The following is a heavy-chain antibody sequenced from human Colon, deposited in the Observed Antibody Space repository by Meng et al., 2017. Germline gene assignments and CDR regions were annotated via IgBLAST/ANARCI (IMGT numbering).Heavy chain of an antibody. J-gene: IGHJ4*02. D-gene: IGHD3-22*01. CDR3: ARKASGYSYSTN. CDR2: INTNTQEP. V-gene: IGHV7-4-1*02. CDR1: GYSFTTFG. Sequence: QVKLVQSESELKKPGASGKVSCKASGYSFTTFGINWVRQATVQGREWRGWINTNTQEPTYAQGFTGRYAFSLDTSVSTAYLQISILESEDTAVYYCARKASGYSYSTNWGQGTLVTVSS.